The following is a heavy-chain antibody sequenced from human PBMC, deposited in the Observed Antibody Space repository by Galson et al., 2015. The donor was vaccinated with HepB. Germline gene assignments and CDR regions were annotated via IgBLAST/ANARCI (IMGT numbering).Heavy chain of an antibody. Sequence: PALVKPTQTLTLTCTVSGFSLSDARMGVTWIRQPPGKALEWLAHIFSDDEKSYSTSLKSRLTISKDTSKSQVVLTMTNMDPVDTATYYCARLLRQEYCSSISCLNWFDPWGQGTLVTVSS. V-gene: IGHV2-26*01. CDR2: IFSDDEK. CDR1: GFSLSDARMG. D-gene: IGHD2-2*01. J-gene: IGHJ5*02. CDR3: ARLLRQEYCSSISCLNWFDP.